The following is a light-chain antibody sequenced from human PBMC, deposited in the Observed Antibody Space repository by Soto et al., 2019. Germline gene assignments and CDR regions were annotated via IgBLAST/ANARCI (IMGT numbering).Light chain of an antibody. CDR2: EVS. CDR1: SSDFGYYDY. V-gene: IGLV2-14*01. J-gene: IGLJ1*01. CDR3: SSYTGSSTLV. Sequence: QSALTQPASVSGSPGQSITISCTGTSSDFGYYDYVSWYLQHPGKVPKLMIYEVSNRPSGVSNRFSGSKSGNTASLTISGLQAEDEADYYCSSYTGSSTLVFGTGTKVTVL.